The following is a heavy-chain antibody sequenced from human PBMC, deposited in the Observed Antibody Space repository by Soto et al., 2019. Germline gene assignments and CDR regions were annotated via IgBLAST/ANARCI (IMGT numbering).Heavy chain of an antibody. CDR1: GGSISTDNW. CDR2: IYHRGRT. D-gene: IGHD5-12*01. CDR3: ARGGRWLFDY. V-gene: IGHV4-4*02. Sequence: QVQLEESGPGLVKPSGTLSLTCAVSGGSISTDNWGSWVGQPPGKGLGWVGKIYHRGRTNYNPSLKSRLTISIGKSKDQFSLDVRSVTAADTAVYYCARGGRWLFDYWGQGTLVTVSS. J-gene: IGHJ4*02.